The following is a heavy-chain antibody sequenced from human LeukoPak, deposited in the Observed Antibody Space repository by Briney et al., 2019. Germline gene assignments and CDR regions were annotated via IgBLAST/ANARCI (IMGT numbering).Heavy chain of an antibody. CDR1: GYTFTGYY. Sequence: ASVKVSCKASGYTFTGYYMHWVRQAPGQGLEWMGRIIPILGIANYARKFQGRVTITADKSTSTAYMELSSLRSEDTAVYYCARDLEAAAGFDYWGQGTLVTVSS. CDR3: ARDLEAAAGFDY. V-gene: IGHV1-69*04. CDR2: IIPILGIA. J-gene: IGHJ4*02. D-gene: IGHD6-13*01.